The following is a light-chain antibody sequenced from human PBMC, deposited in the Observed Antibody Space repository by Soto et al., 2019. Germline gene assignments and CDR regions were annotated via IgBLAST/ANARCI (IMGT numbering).Light chain of an antibody. V-gene: IGKV2-28*01. Sequence: DLVMTQSPLSLPVTPGEPASISCRSSQSLLHSNGYNYLDWYLQKPGQSPQLLIYLGSNRASGVXDXSSGSGSGTDFTLKISRVEAEDVGVYYCMQALQTRWTFGQGTKVEIK. CDR1: QSLLHSNGYNY. CDR2: LGS. J-gene: IGKJ1*01. CDR3: MQALQTRWT.